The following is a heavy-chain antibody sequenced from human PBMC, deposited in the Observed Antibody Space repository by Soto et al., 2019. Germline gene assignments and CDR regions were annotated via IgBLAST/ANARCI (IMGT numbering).Heavy chain of an antibody. Sequence: PSETLSLTCTVSGGSIISYYWSWIRQSPGKGLEWIGYIYYSGSTNYNPSLKSRVTISVDTSKNQFSLKLSSVTAADTAVYYCARDRSGSYYDAFDIWGQGTMVTVSS. J-gene: IGHJ3*02. CDR1: GGSIISYY. CDR2: IYYSGST. D-gene: IGHD1-26*01. V-gene: IGHV4-59*01. CDR3: ARDRSGSYYDAFDI.